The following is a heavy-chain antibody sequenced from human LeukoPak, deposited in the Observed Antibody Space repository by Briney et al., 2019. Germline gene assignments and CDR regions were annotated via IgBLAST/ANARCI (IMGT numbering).Heavy chain of an antibody. CDR1: GYTFINHA. CDR3: ARRLGRSFDY. D-gene: IGHD2-21*01. V-gene: IGHV1-3*04. CDR2: INIGNGNT. Sequence: GASVKVSCKASGYTFINHAIHWVRQAPGQRLEWMGWINIGNGNTKYSQNFQGRITITRDTSATTAYMDLSSLRSDDTAMYYCARRLGRSFDYWGQGTLVTVSS. J-gene: IGHJ4*02.